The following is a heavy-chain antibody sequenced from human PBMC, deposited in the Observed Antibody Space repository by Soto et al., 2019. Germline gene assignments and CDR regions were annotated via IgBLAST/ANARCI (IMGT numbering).Heavy chain of an antibody. J-gene: IGHJ6*02. Sequence: QVQLVQSGAEVKKPGASVKVSCKASGYTFTSYDINWVRQATGQGLEWMGWMNPNSGNTGYAQKFQGRVTMTRNTSISTAYMELSSLRSEDTAVYYCARIPEFGSCYSCDEGLHYYYYGMDVWGQGTTVTVSS. CDR2: MNPNSGNT. CDR1: GYTFTSYD. CDR3: ARIPEFGSCYSCDEGLHYYYYGMDV. D-gene: IGHD2-15*01. V-gene: IGHV1-8*01.